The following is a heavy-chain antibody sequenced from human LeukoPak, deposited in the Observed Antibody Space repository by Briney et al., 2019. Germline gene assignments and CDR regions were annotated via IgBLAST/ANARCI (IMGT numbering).Heavy chain of an antibody. V-gene: IGHV4-4*07. CDR2: IYTSGST. CDR1: GGSISSYY. Sequence: PSETLCLTCTVSGGSISSYYWSWIRQPAGKGLEWIGRIYTSGSTNYNPSLKSRVTMSVDTSKNQFSLKLSSVTAADTAVYYCARDQNYYDSSGYYWFDPWGQGTLVTVSS. CDR3: ARDQNYYDSSGYYWFDP. D-gene: IGHD3-22*01. J-gene: IGHJ5*02.